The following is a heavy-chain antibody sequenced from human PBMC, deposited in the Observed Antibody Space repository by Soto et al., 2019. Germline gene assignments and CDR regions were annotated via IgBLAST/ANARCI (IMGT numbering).Heavy chain of an antibody. Sequence: EVQLVESGGGLVKPGGSLRLSCVASGFTFSNTWMTWVRQVPGKGLEWVGRIKSKTDGGTTGYAAPVKGRFTISRDDSEATLFLQMNTLKTEDTAVYYCAKVKAASRAATSLDYWGQGPVVTVSS. D-gene: IGHD6-13*01. CDR1: GFTFSNTW. CDR3: AKVKAASRAATSLDY. CDR2: IKSKTDGGTT. J-gene: IGHJ4*02. V-gene: IGHV3-15*01.